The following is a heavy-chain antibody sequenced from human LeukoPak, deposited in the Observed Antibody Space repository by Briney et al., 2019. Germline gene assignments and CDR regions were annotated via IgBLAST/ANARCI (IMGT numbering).Heavy chain of an antibody. CDR3: ARDQYYYGSGSYYTEFDY. Sequence: PGGSLRLSCAASGFTFSDYVLTWARQAPGKGLEWVSSISSSSSYIYYADSVKGRFTISRDNAKNSLYLQMNSLRAEDTAVYYCARDQYYYGSGSYYTEFDYWGQGTLVTVSS. CDR2: ISSSSSYI. CDR1: GFTFSDYV. D-gene: IGHD3-10*01. J-gene: IGHJ4*02. V-gene: IGHV3-21*01.